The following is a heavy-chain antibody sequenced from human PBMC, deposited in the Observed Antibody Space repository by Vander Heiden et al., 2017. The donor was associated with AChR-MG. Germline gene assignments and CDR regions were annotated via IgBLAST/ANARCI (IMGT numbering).Heavy chain of an antibody. CDR1: GGSFSGYY. Sequence: QVQLQQWGAGLLKPSETLSLTCAVYGGSFSGYYWSWIGQPAGKGLEWIGEINHSGSTNYNPSLKSRVTISVDTSKNQFSLKLSSVTAADTAVYYCAIPHYYDSSGSSFDYWGQGTLVTVSS. CDR2: INHSGST. J-gene: IGHJ4*02. D-gene: IGHD3-22*01. CDR3: AIPHYYDSSGSSFDY. V-gene: IGHV4-34*01.